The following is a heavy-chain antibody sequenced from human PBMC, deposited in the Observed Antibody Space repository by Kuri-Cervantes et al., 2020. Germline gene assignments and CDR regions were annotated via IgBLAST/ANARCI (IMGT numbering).Heavy chain of an antibody. CDR2: IKHDGSEK. J-gene: IGHJ4*02. CDR3: TTYDSSGYYLPFDY. CDR1: GFTFRNHD. D-gene: IGHD3-22*01. Sequence: GGSLRLSCAASGFTFRNHDMHWVRQAPGKGLEWVANIKHDGSEKYYVDSVKGRFTISRDNAKDSLSLQMNRLRAEDTAVYYCTTYDSSGYYLPFDYWGQGTLVTVSS. V-gene: IGHV3-7*01.